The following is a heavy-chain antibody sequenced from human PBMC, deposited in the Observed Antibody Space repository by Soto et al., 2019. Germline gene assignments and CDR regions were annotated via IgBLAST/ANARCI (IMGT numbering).Heavy chain of an antibody. CDR3: AKDKMEQWLVGGYYDY. Sequence: GGSLRLSCAASGFTFSSYAMHWVRQAPGKGLEWVAVISYDGSNKYYADSVKGRFTISRDNSKNTLYLQMNSLRADDTAIYYCAKDKMEQWLVGGYYDYWGQGALVTVSS. J-gene: IGHJ4*02. CDR2: ISYDGSNK. V-gene: IGHV3-30*14. D-gene: IGHD6-19*01. CDR1: GFTFSSYA.